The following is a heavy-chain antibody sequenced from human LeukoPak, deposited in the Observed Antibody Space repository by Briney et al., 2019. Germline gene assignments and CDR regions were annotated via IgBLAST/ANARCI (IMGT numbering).Heavy chain of an antibody. CDR2: VFYGGST. CDR3: ARFAGYSSGWHDY. J-gene: IGHJ4*02. V-gene: IGHV4-59*01. Sequence: SETLSLTCTVSGGSISSYYWSWIRQSPGKGLEWLGYVFYGGSTIYSPSLKSRVTISVDTSKNQISLKLTSVTAADTAVFYCARFAGYSSGWHDYWGQGALVTVSS. D-gene: IGHD6-19*01. CDR1: GGSISSYY.